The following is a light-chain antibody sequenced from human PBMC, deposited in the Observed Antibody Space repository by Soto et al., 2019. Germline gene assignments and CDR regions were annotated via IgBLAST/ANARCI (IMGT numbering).Light chain of an antibody. CDR1: QSVTTY. CDR2: DAT. J-gene: IGKJ1*01. CDR3: QQYDDWPLT. V-gene: IGKV3D-15*01. Sequence: PGGIATLSCRASQSVTTYLAWYQQKPGQAPRLLIYDATNRATGIPARFSGSGSGTEFTLTISSLQSEDFAVYYCQQYDDWPLTFGQGTKVDIK.